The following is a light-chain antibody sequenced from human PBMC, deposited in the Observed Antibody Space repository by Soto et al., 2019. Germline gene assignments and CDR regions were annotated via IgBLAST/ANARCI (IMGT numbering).Light chain of an antibody. CDR3: HQYGSSPLT. CDR2: GVS. J-gene: IGKJ4*01. V-gene: IGKV3-20*01. CDR1: QPITNYL. Sequence: EIVLTQSPGTLSMSPGDRATLSCRASQPITNYLLAWYQQKAGQAPKLLIYGVSSRVTGIPDRFSGSGSGTDFTLTISRLEPEDFAVYYCHQYGSSPLTFGGGTKVEIK.